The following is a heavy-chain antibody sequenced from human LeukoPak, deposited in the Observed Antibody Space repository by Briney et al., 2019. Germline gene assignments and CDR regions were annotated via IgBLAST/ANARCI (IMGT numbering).Heavy chain of an antibody. V-gene: IGHV4-34*01. CDR3: ARMTVGIAAAGKPMDV. D-gene: IGHD6-13*01. CDR1: GGSFSGYY. CDR2: INHSGST. J-gene: IGHJ6*03. Sequence: SETLSLTCAVYGGSFSGYYWSWIRQPPGKGLEWIGEINHSGSTNYNPSLKSRVTISVDTSKTQFSLKLSSVTAADTAVYYCARMTVGIAAAGKPMDVWGKGTTVTVSS.